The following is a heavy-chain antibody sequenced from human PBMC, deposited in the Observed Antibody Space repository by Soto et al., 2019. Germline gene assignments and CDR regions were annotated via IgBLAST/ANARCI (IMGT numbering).Heavy chain of an antibody. Sequence: EVQLLESGGDLVQPGGSLRLSCAASGFSFSNYAMSWVRQAPGKGLEWVSIISGSGGSTDYADSVKGRFTISRDNSKNTLYLQMNSLSADDTAVYDCTRRRTTVYIVYLVYWGQGTRVTVSS. CDR2: ISGSGGST. V-gene: IGHV3-23*01. CDR1: GFSFSNYA. CDR3: TRRRTTVYIVYLVY. J-gene: IGHJ4*02. D-gene: IGHD4-17*01.